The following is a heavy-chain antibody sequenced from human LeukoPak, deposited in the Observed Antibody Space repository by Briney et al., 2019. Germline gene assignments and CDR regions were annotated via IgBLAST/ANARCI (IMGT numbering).Heavy chain of an antibody. CDR1: GFTFSSYW. CDR2: INGDGSST. V-gene: IGHV3-74*01. CDR3: ARQFQGMDA. Sequence: GGSLRLSCAAAGFTFSSYWMHWVRQAPGKGLVWVSRINGDGSSTSYADSVKGRFTISRDNAKNTLYLQMNSLRDEDAAVYYCARQFQGMDAWGQGTTVTVSS. J-gene: IGHJ6*02.